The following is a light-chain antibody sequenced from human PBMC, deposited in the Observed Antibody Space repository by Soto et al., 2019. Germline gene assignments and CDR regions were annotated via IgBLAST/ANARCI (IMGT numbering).Light chain of an antibody. CDR2: GAS. CDR1: QSVDNK. CDR3: QKYRYWPLT. Sequence: DIVMTQSPGTLSVYPGDTSTLSCRASQSVDNKLAWYQQRPGQPPRLLVSGASTRANGVPARFSGSGSGTACRLIISSLQSDDFAVYYCQKYRYWPLTFDQGTTVEIK. V-gene: IGKV3-15*01. J-gene: IGKJ1*01.